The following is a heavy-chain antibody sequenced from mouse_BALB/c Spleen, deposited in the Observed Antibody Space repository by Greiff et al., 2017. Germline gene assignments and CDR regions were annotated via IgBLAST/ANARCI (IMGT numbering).Heavy chain of an antibody. CDR3: ARRDDYDGAMDY. D-gene: IGHD2-4*01. CDR2: IWSGGST. Sequence: VKLMESGPGLVQPSQSLSITCTVSGFSLTSYGVHWVRQSPGKGLEWLGVIWSGGSTDYNAAFISRLSISKDNSKSQVFFKMNSLQANDTAIYYCARRDDYDGAMDYWGQGTSVTVSS. CDR1: GFSLTSYG. J-gene: IGHJ4*01. V-gene: IGHV2-2*02.